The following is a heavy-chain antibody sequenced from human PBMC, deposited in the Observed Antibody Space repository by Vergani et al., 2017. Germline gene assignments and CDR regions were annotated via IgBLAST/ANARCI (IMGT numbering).Heavy chain of an antibody. CDR3: ASQVTGSYYYYGMDV. J-gene: IGHJ6*02. D-gene: IGHD1-20*01. V-gene: IGHV1-69*02. CDR2: IIPILGIA. Sequence: QVQLVQSGAEVKKPGSSVKVSCKASGGTFSSYTISWVRQAPGQGLEWMGRIIPILGIANYAQKFQGRVTITADKSTSTAYMALSSLRSEDTAVYYCASQVTGSYYYYGMDVWGQGTTVTVSS. CDR1: GGTFSSYT.